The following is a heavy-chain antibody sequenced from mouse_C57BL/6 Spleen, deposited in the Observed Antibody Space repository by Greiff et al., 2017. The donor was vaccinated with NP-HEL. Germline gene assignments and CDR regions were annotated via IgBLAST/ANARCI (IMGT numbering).Heavy chain of an antibody. Sequence: EVKLQESGPGLVKPSQSLSLTCSVTGYSITSGYYWNWIRQFPGNKLEWMGYISYDGSNNYNPSLKNRISITRDTSKNQFFLKLNSVTTEDTATYYCARGFYYGSSSWYFDVRGTGTTVTVSS. CDR2: ISYDGSN. CDR1: GYSITSGYY. CDR3: ARGFYYGSSSWYFDV. V-gene: IGHV3-6*01. D-gene: IGHD1-1*01. J-gene: IGHJ1*03.